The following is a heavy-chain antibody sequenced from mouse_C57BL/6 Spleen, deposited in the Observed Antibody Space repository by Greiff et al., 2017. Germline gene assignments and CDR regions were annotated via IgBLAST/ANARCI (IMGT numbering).Heavy chain of an antibody. CDR2: IDPEDGET. CDR3: AKEVYYGYEGFAY. V-gene: IGHV14-2*01. CDR1: GFNIKDYY. J-gene: IGHJ3*01. D-gene: IGHD2-2*01. Sequence: VQLQQSGAELVKPGASVKLSCTASGFNIKDYYMHWVKQRTEQGLEWIGRIDPEDGETKYAPKFPGKATLTADTSSNTAYLQLSSLTSEDTAVYYCAKEVYYGYEGFAYWGQGTLVTGSA.